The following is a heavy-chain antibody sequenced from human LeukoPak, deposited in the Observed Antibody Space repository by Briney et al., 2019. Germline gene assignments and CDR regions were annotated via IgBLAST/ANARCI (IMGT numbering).Heavy chain of an antibody. J-gene: IGHJ3*01. CDR3: AREGYSEILGAFDL. V-gene: IGHV3-48*04. CDR1: GFTFSSYW. CDR2: ISPSGSTM. Sequence: GGSLRLSCAASGFTFSSYWMNWVRQAPGKGLEWVSYISPSGSTMYYADSVKGRFTISRDNARNSLYLQMNSLRAEDTAVYYCAREGYSEILGAFDLWGQGTMVTVSS. D-gene: IGHD1-26*01.